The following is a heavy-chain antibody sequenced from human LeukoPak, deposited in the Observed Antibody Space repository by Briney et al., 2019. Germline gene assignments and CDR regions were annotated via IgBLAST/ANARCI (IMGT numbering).Heavy chain of an antibody. D-gene: IGHD3-10*01. Sequence: SETLSLTCTVSGGSISSYYWSWIRQPAGKGLEWIGRIYTSGSTNYNPSLKSRVTMSVDTSKNQFSLKLSSVTAADTAVYYCGRDRGFGELLNNWFDPWGQGTLVTVSS. V-gene: IGHV4-4*07. CDR2: IYTSGST. CDR1: GGSISSYY. J-gene: IGHJ5*02. CDR3: GRDRGFGELLNNWFDP.